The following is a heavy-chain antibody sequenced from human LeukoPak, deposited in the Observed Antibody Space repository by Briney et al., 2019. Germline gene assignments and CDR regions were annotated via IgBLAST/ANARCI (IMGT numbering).Heavy chain of an antibody. D-gene: IGHD3-3*01. CDR3: ARGSYFDVLSGFYYSHMDV. V-gene: IGHV1-69*08. CDR2: IIPIFGTS. J-gene: IGHJ6*03. Sequence: SVKVSCTASGVTFSNSTLNWVRQAPGQGLEWMGRIIPIFGTSNYAPTFRDRVSITADTSTSTAYLEMSSLTSDDTALYYCARGSYFDVLSGFYYSHMDVWGEGTTVTVS. CDR1: GVTFSNST.